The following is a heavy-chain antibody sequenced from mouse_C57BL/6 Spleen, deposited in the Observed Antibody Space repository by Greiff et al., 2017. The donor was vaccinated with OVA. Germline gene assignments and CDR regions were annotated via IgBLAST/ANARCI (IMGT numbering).Heavy chain of an antibody. CDR3: ARTLYYDDDEGWYFDV. J-gene: IGHJ1*03. Sequence: QVTLKVSGPGILQSSQTLSLTCSFSGFSLSTSGMGVSWIRQPSEKGLEWLAHIYWDDDKRYNPSLKSRLTISKDTSRNQVYLKITSVDTADTATYDCARTLYYDDDEGWYFDVGGTGTTVTVSS. D-gene: IGHD2-4*01. CDR1: GFSLSTSGMG. CDR2: IYWDDDK. V-gene: IGHV8-12*01.